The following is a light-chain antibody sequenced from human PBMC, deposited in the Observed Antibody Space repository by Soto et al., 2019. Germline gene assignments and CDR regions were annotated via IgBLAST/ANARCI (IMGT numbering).Light chain of an antibody. J-gene: IGKJ2*01. CDR1: EGISSY. V-gene: IGKV1-39*01. Sequence: IQVTQSPSSLSASVVDRVTITCRASEGISSYLAWYQQKPGKAPKLLIYAASTLQSGVPSRFSGSGSGTDFTLAIDSLQPDDFATYYCQQTYITPYTFGQGT. CDR2: AAS. CDR3: QQTYITPYT.